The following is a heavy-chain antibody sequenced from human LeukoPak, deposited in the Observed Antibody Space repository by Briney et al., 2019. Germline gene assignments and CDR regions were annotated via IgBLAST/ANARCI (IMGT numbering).Heavy chain of an antibody. J-gene: IGHJ5*02. CDR1: GFSFTDYY. CDR2: MNPNNGGT. CDR3: ARVVAGNWFDP. D-gene: IGHD6-19*01. Sequence: ASVTVSCTASGFSFTDYYLHWVRQAPGQGLEWMGWMNPNNGGTKYAQKFQGRATMTRDTSTSTAYMELSSLSSDDTAVYYCARVVAGNWFDPWGQGTLVTVSS. V-gene: IGHV1-2*02.